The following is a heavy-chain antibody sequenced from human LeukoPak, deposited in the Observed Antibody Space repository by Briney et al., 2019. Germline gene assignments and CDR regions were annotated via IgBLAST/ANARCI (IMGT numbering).Heavy chain of an antibody. CDR3: ARVGYYDFWSGYTPSFDY. D-gene: IGHD3-3*01. Sequence: GGSLRLSCAASGFTFSSYWMHWVRQAPGKGLVWVSRINTDGSSTSYADSVKGRFTISRDNAKNTLYLQMNSLRAEDTAVYYCARVGYYDFWSGYTPSFDYWGQGTLVTVSS. CDR1: GFTFSSYW. J-gene: IGHJ4*02. V-gene: IGHV3-74*01. CDR2: INTDGSST.